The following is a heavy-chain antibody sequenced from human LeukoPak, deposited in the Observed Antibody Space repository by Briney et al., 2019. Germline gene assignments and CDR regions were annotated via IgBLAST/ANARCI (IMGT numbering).Heavy chain of an antibody. D-gene: IGHD2-2*01. CDR1: GYTFTSYG. CDR2: ISAYNGNT. V-gene: IGHV1-18*01. Sequence: ASVKVSCKASGYTFTSYGISWVRQAPGQGLEWMGWISAYNGNTNYAQKLQGRVTMTTDTSTSTAYMELRSLRPDDTAVYYCARENYCSSTSCLGGNWFDPWGQGTLVTVSS. J-gene: IGHJ5*02. CDR3: ARENYCSSTSCLGGNWFDP.